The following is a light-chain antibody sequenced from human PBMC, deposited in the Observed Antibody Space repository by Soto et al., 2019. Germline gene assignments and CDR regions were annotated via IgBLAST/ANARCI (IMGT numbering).Light chain of an antibody. J-gene: IGKJ5*01. CDR2: VAS. CDR3: QQYSSSPS. V-gene: IGKV3-15*01. CDR1: QSVSTN. Sequence: EIVMTQSPTTLSVSPGERATLSCRASQSVSTNLAWYQQKPGQVPSLLIYVASTRASGIPARFSGSGSGTEFTLTIGSLQSEDFAVYYCQQYSSSPSFGQGTRLEIK.